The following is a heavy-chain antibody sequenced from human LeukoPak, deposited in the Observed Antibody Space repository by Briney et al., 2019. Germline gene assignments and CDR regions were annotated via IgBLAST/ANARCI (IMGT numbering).Heavy chain of an antibody. CDR1: GYTFTSYG. V-gene: IGHV1-18*01. CDR2: ISAYNGNT. Sequence: ASVKVSCKASGYTFTSYGISWVRQAPGQGLEWMGWISAYNGNTNYAQKLQGRVTMTTDTSTSTAYMELRSLRSDDTAVYYCARSAVRGVRVYYFDYWGQGTLVTVSS. J-gene: IGHJ4*02. D-gene: IGHD3-10*01. CDR3: ARSAVRGVRVYYFDY.